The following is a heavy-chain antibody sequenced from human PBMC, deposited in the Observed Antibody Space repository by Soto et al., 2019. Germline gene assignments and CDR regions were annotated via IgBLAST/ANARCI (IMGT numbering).Heavy chain of an antibody. CDR2: IWYDGSNE. Sequence: GGSLRLSCAASGFTFSSYAMHWVRQAPGKGLEWVAVIWYDGSNEYYADSVKGRFTISRDNSKNTLYLQMSSLRAEDTAVYYCARDGNEYSGYDPDYWGQGTLVTVSS. CDR1: GFTFSSYA. D-gene: IGHD5-12*01. CDR3: ARDGNEYSGYDPDY. V-gene: IGHV3-33*01. J-gene: IGHJ4*02.